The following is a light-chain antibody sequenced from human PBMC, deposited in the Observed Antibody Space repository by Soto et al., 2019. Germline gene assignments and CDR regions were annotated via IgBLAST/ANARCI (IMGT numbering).Light chain of an antibody. CDR2: DAS. J-gene: IGKJ2*01. CDR3: QQYNS. CDR1: QSISSW. Sequence: DIQTTQSPSTLSASVGDRVTITCRASQSISSWLAWYQQKPGKAPKLLIYDASSLESGVPSRFSGSGSGTEFTLTISSLQPDDFATYYCQQYNSFGQGTKLEIK. V-gene: IGKV1-5*01.